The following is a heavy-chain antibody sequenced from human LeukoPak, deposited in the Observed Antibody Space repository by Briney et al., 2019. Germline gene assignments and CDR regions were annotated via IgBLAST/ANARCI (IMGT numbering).Heavy chain of an antibody. J-gene: IGHJ4*02. Sequence: VASVKVSCKVSGYTFTSYGISWVRQAPGQGLEWMGWISAYNGNTNYAQKLQGRVTMTTDTSTSTAYMELRSLRSDDTAVYYCARDWGRNIVVVPAAQFDYWGQGTLVTVSS. CDR3: ARDWGRNIVVVPAAQFDY. V-gene: IGHV1-18*01. D-gene: IGHD2-2*01. CDR2: ISAYNGNT. CDR1: GYTFTSYG.